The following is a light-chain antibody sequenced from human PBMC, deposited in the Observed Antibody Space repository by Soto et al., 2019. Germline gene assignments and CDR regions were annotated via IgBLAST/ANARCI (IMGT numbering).Light chain of an antibody. CDR2: GAS. Sequence: DIVLTQSPGALSFSPGERATLSCRASQSVSSSYLAWYQQEPGQAPRLLIYGASSRATGIPDRFSGSGSGTDFTLKISRLGPEDFAVYYRQQYGSNGAFGRGTKVDIX. V-gene: IGKV3-20*01. J-gene: IGKJ1*01. CDR3: QQYGSNGA. CDR1: QSVSSSY.